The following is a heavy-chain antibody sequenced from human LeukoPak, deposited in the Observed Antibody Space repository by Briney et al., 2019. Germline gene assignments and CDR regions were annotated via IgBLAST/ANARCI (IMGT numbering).Heavy chain of an antibody. CDR3: ARGGLTAGIDWFDP. Sequence: ASVKVSCKASGYTFTTYDINWVRQATGQGLEWMGWMNPNNGKTGYAQKFQGRVTITRNTSINTAYMDLSSLGSEDTAIYYCARGGLTAGIDWFDPWGQGTLVTVSS. D-gene: IGHD1-14*01. CDR1: GYTFTTYD. J-gene: IGHJ5*02. V-gene: IGHV1-8*01. CDR2: MNPNNGKT.